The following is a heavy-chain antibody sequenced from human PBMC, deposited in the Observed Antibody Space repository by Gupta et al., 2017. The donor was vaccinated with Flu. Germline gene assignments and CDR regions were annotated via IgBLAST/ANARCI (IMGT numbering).Heavy chain of an antibody. CDR3: TRVYYLGNFAVVAPLDS. CDR2: MRTKAYGWAK. Sequence: EVQLVESGGGVVQPGRYLTLSCTASGFSIDDYAIICARQAPGKGLGWSGLMRTKAYGWAKEDTAKEKDRFTIPRDDSNNIDNLQMNSLKSVETRVYYCTRVYYLGNFAVVAPLDSWGQGALVTVSS. J-gene: IGHJ4*02. V-gene: IGHV3-49*04. CDR1: GFSIDDYA. D-gene: IGHD3-3*01.